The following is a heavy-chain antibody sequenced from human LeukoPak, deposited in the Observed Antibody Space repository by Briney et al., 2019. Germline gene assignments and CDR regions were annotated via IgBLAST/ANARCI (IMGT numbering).Heavy chain of an antibody. V-gene: IGHV3-48*02. CDR2: ISSTSTI. J-gene: IGHJ4*02. CDR1: GFTFSTYS. CDR3: AREADSGYVFDY. D-gene: IGHD5-12*01. Sequence: GGSLRLSCAASGFTFSTYSMNWVRQAPGKGLEWVSFISSTSTIYYADSVKGRFTISRDNAKNSLYLQMNSLRDEDTAVYYCAREADSGYVFDYWGRGTLVTVSS.